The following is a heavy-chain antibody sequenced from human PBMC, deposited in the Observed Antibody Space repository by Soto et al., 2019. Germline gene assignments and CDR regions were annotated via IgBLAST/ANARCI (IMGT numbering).Heavy chain of an antibody. J-gene: IGHJ4*02. Sequence: QVQLVESGGGVVQPGRSLRLSCAASGFTFSSYGMHWVRQAPGKGLEWVAVISYDGSNKYYADSVKGRFTISRDNAKNTLYLQMNSLRAEDTAVYYCAAQPGAVAGTGIDYWGQGTLVTVSS. V-gene: IGHV3-30*03. CDR1: GFTFSSYG. CDR3: AAQPGAVAGTGIDY. CDR2: ISYDGSNK. D-gene: IGHD6-19*01.